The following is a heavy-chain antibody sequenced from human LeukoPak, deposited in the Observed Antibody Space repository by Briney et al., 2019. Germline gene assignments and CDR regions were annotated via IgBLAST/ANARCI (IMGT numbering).Heavy chain of an antibody. D-gene: IGHD5-18*01. CDR1: GFSFSSSW. CDR3: ARGYNYGTF. J-gene: IGHJ4*02. V-gene: IGHV3-7*04. CDR2: IKKDGSEK. Sequence: TGGSLRLSSAASGFSFSSSWMSWVCQAPGKGLEWVANIKKDGSEKYYVDSVKGRFTISRDNARNSLYLQMNSLRAEDTAVYYCARGYNYGTFWGQGTLVTVSS.